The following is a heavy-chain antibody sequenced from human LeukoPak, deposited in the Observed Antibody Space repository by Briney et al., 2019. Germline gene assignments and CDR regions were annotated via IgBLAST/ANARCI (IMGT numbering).Heavy chain of an antibody. Sequence: SGTLSLTCAVSGGSIINSNWWSWVRQPPGKGLEWIGEIDHSGSTSYNPSLKSRVTMSVDTSKNHFSLKLNSETAADTALYYCARLGYCSSASCGPLDYWGQGTLVTVSS. J-gene: IGHJ4*02. CDR3: ARLGYCSSASCGPLDY. CDR1: GGSIINSNW. D-gene: IGHD2-2*01. CDR2: IDHSGST. V-gene: IGHV4-4*02.